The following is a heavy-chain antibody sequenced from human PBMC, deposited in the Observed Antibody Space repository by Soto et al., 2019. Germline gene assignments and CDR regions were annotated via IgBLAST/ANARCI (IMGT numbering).Heavy chain of an antibody. Sequence: QVQLVQFGAEVTKPGASLKVSCKASGYTFTNYHINLVRQATGQGLEWMGWVNPNNGDTGYAQKFKDRVQMTGDTYISAVSVERSSLESEDTAVYYCARDVEEGVDYWGQGILVTVSS. CDR2: VNPNNGDT. CDR1: GYTFTNYH. J-gene: IGHJ4*02. CDR3: ARDVEEGVDY. V-gene: IGHV1-8*01.